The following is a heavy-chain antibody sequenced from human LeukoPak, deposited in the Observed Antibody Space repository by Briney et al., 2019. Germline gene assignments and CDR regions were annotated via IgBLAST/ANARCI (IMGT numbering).Heavy chain of an antibody. CDR3: ARLWPFDY. D-gene: IGHD2-21*01. CDR2: IKQQGSEK. Sequence: GGSLRLSCAASGFTFSSYWMSWVRQAPGKGLEWVANIKQQGSEKYYVDSVRGRFTISRDDAKNSLYLQMNSRRAEDTAVYYCARLWPFDYWGQGTLVTVSS. J-gene: IGHJ4*02. V-gene: IGHV3-7*01. CDR1: GFTFSSYW.